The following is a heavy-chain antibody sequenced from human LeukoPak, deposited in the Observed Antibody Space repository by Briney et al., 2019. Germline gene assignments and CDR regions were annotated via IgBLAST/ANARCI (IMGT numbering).Heavy chain of an antibody. D-gene: IGHD3-22*01. CDR3: LRNAFQSGNGNYYDY. J-gene: IGHJ4*02. Sequence: GGSLRLSCTASGFTFSNSAMHWVRQAPGKGLVWVSRIDNAGSITTYADSVKGRFTISRDNAETTLYLQMNSLRVEDTAVYYCLRNAFQSGNGNYYDYLGQGTLVTVSS. CDR2: IDNAGSIT. CDR1: GFTFSNSA. V-gene: IGHV3-74*03.